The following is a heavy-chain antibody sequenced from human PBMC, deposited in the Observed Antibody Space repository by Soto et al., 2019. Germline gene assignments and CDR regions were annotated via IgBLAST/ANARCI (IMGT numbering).Heavy chain of an antibody. D-gene: IGHD3-22*01. CDR1: GGSISSGGYY. Sequence: PSETLSLTCTVSGGSISSGGYYWSWIRQHPGKGLEWIGYIYYSGSTYYNPSLKSRVTISVDTSENQFSLKLSSVTAADTAVYYCARARPGVSYYDSSGYHPGYFDYWGQGTLVTVSS. J-gene: IGHJ4*02. CDR2: IYYSGST. CDR3: ARARPGVSYYDSSGYHPGYFDY. V-gene: IGHV4-31*03.